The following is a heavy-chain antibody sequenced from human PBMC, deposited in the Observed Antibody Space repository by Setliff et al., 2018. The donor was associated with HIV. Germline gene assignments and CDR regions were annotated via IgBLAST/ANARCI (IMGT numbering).Heavy chain of an antibody. CDR1: GYTFTGYY. D-gene: IGHD1-26*01. Sequence: GASVKVSCKASGYTFTGYYINWMRQAPGQGLEWMGWINSNSGGTNYAQRFQGRVTVTRDTSISTAYMELSRLRSEDTALYYCATDPTGAVGTTIGTGNYWGQGTLVTVSS. J-gene: IGHJ4*02. CDR2: INSNSGGT. CDR3: ATDPTGAVGTTIGTGNY. V-gene: IGHV1-2*02.